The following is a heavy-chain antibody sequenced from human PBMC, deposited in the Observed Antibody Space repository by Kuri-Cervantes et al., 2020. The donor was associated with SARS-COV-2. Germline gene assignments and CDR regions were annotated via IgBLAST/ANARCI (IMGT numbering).Heavy chain of an antibody. D-gene: IGHD6-19*01. V-gene: IGHV4-59*04. J-gene: IGHJ6*02. CDR1: GGSVSSHC. CDR2: IYYTGNT. Sequence: SETLSLTCTVSGGSVSSHCWSWIRQAPGKGLEWIGTIYYTGNTYYNPSLKGRVSMSVDTSKNQFSLKLSSVTAADTAVYYCARFSGWDYYYYYGMDVWGQGTTVTVSS. CDR3: ARFSGWDYYYYYGMDV.